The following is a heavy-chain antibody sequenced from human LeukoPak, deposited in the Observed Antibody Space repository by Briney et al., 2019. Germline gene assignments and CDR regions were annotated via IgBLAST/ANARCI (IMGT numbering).Heavy chain of an antibody. D-gene: IGHD2-8*02. J-gene: IGHJ4*02. V-gene: IGHV3-30*02. Sequence: GGSLRLSCAASGFAFSSSGMHWVRQAPGKGLEWVAFIRYDGNNKYYADSVKGRFTISRDNSKNTLYPQMNSLRAEDTALYYCAKMSGPFDYWGQGTLVTVSS. CDR3: AKMSGPFDY. CDR1: GFAFSSSG. CDR2: IRYDGNNK.